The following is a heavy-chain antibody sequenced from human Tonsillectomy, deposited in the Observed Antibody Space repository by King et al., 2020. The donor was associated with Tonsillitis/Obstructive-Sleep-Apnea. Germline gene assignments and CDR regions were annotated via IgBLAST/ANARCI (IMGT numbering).Heavy chain of an antibody. CDR3: AKAHSRITGTTSAFDI. J-gene: IGHJ3*02. CDR1: GFTFSSYG. V-gene: IGHV3-30*18. Sequence: VQLVESGGGVVQPGRSLRLSCAASGFTFSSYGMHWVRQAPGKGLEWVAVISYDGSNKYYADSVKGRFTISRDNFKNTLYLQMNSLRAEDTAVYYCAKAHSRITGTTSAFDIWGQGTMVTVSS. D-gene: IGHD1-7*01. CDR2: ISYDGSNK.